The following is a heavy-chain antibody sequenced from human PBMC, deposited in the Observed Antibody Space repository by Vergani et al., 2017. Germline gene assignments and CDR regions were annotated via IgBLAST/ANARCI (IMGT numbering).Heavy chain of an antibody. CDR1: GGSISSGGYY. CDR3: ARVGCSSNSCKDYYYGMDV. CDR2: IYYSGST. V-gene: IGHV4-31*03. Sequence: QVQLQESGPGLVKPSQTLSLTCTVSGGSISSGGYYWSWIRQHPGKGLEWIGYIYYSGSTYYNPSLKSRVTISVDTSKNQFSLKLSSVTAADTAVYYCARVGCSSNSCKDYYYGMDVWGQGTTVTVSS. J-gene: IGHJ6*02. D-gene: IGHD2-2*01.